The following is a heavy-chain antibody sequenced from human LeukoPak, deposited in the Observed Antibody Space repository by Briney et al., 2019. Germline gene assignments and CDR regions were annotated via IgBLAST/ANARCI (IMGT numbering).Heavy chain of an antibody. V-gene: IGHV1-2*02. D-gene: IGHD6-19*01. CDR2: INPNSGGT. J-gene: IGHJ6*03. CDR1: GYTFTGYY. Sequence: GASVKVSCKASGYTFTGYYMHWVRQAPGQGLEWMGWINPNSGGTNYAQKFQGRVTMTRDTSISTAYMELSRLRSDDTAVYYCASRSPGIAVAGTFVEHYYYMDVWGKGTTVTVSS. CDR3: ASRSPGIAVAGTFVEHYYYMDV.